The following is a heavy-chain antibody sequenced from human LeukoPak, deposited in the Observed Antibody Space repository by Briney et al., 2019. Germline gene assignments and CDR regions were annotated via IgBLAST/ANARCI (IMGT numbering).Heavy chain of an antibody. CDR1: GGSISSYY. V-gene: IGHV4-59*08. Sequence: SETLSLTCTVSGGSISSYYWSWIRQPPGKGLEWIGYIYYSGSTNYNPSLKSRVTISVDTSKNQFSLKLSSVTAADTAVYYCARRLGKSAYYFDYWGQGTLVTVSS. CDR3: ARRLGKSAYYFDY. J-gene: IGHJ4*02. CDR2: IYYSGST. D-gene: IGHD1-26*01.